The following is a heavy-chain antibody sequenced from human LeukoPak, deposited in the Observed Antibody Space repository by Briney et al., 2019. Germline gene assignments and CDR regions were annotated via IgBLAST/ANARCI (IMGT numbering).Heavy chain of an antibody. CDR3: ATEYYYDSSGPDDAFDI. Sequence: GASVKVSCKASGYTFTSYAMHWVRQAPGQRLEWMGWINAGNGNTKYSQKFQGRVTITRDTSASTAYMELSSLRSEDTAVYYCATEYYYDSSGPDDAFDIWGQGTMVTVSS. J-gene: IGHJ3*02. D-gene: IGHD3-22*01. CDR2: INAGNGNT. V-gene: IGHV1-3*01. CDR1: GYTFTSYA.